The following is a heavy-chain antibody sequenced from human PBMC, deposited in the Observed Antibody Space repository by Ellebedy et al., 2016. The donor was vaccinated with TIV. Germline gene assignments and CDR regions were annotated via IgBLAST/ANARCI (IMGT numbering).Heavy chain of an antibody. Sequence: SETLSLTXTVSGGSISSSSYYWGWIRQPPGKGLVWIGSIYYSGSTYYNPSLKSRVTISVDTSKNQFSLKLSSVTAADTAVYYCASPPLTVVTSDWYFDLWGRGTLVTVSS. CDR3: ASPPLTVVTSDWYFDL. D-gene: IGHD4-23*01. V-gene: IGHV4-39*01. J-gene: IGHJ2*01. CDR2: IYYSGST. CDR1: GGSISSSSYY.